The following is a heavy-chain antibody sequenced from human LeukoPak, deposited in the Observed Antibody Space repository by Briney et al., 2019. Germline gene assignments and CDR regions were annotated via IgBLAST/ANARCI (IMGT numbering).Heavy chain of an antibody. D-gene: IGHD1-26*01. CDR2: IYYSGST. J-gene: IGHJ4*02. V-gene: IGHV4-31*03. CDR3: XXLHSSXRXVDY. CDR1: GGSISSGGYY. Sequence: SETLSLTCTVSGGSISSGGYYWSWIRQHPGKGLEWIGYIYYSGSTYYNPXLKSRVTISVDTSKNQFSLKLSSVTAADTAVYXCXXLHSSXRXVDYWGQGTLVTVSS.